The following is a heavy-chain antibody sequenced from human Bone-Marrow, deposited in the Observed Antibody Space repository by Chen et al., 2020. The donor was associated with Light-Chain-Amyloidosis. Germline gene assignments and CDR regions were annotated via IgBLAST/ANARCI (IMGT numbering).Heavy chain of an antibody. Sequence: EVQLVESGGGLVKPGGSLRLSCVASGFTFSSYTMNWVRQTPGRGLEWVSSISRSSSHIYYADSMTGRFTISRDNAKNSLYLQMNHLRAEDTAVYYCARGGSYYYFDYWGQGILVTVSS. J-gene: IGHJ4*02. D-gene: IGHD1-26*01. CDR2: ISRSSSHI. CDR1: GFTFSSYT. CDR3: ARGGSYYYFDY. V-gene: IGHV3-21*01.